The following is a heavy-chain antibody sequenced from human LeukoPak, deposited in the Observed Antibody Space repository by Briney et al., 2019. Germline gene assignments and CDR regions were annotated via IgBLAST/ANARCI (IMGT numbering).Heavy chain of an antibody. D-gene: IGHD2-15*01. Sequence: GGSLRLSCAASGFTFDDYAMHWVRQAPGKGLEWVSGIRWNSGNIDYADSVKGRFTISRDNSKNTLYLQMNSLRAEDTAVYYCARDGGYWGQGTLVTVSS. CDR1: GFTFDDYA. V-gene: IGHV3-9*01. CDR3: ARDGGY. CDR2: IRWNSGNI. J-gene: IGHJ4*02.